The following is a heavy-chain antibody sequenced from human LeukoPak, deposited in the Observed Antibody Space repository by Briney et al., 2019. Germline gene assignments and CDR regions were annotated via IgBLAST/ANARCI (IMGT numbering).Heavy chain of an antibody. V-gene: IGHV3-33*01. CDR2: IWYDGSNK. D-gene: IGHD1/OR15-1a*01. Sequence: GGSLRLSCAASGFTFSSYGMHWVRQAPGKGLEWVAVIWYDGSNKYYADSVKGRFTISRDNSKNTLYLQMNSLRAEDTAVYYCARENSVYYYYGMDVWGQGTTVTVSS. CDR1: GFTFSSYG. CDR3: ARENSVYYYYGMDV. J-gene: IGHJ6*02.